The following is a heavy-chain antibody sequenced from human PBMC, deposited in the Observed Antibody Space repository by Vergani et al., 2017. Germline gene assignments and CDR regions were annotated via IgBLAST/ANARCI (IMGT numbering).Heavy chain of an antibody. CDR2: ISSSGSTI. D-gene: IGHD2-8*01. J-gene: IGHJ4*02. CDR1: GFTFSSYE. CDR3: AGPCRWCMLSFDY. Sequence: EVQLVESGGGLVRPGGSLRLSCAASGFTFSSYEMNWVRQAPGKGLEWVSYISSSGSTIYYADSVKGRFTISRDNAKNSLYLQMNSLRAEDTAVYYGAGPCRWCMLSFDYWGQGTLVTVSS. V-gene: IGHV3-48*03.